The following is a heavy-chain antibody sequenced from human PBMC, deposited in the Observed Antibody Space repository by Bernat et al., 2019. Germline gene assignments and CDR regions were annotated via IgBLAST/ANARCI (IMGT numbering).Heavy chain of an antibody. CDR3: AREGFIAALWYNWFDP. CDR1: GFTFSSYN. D-gene: IGHD6-6*01. J-gene: IGHJ5*02. Sequence: EVQLVESGGGLVKPGGSLRLSCAASGFTFSSYNMNWVRQAPGKGLEWVSSISSSSSYISYAESVTGRFTISRDNAKNSLYLQMNSLRAENTAVYYCAREGFIAALWYNWFDPWGQGTLVTVSS. CDR2: ISSSSSYI. V-gene: IGHV3-21*01.